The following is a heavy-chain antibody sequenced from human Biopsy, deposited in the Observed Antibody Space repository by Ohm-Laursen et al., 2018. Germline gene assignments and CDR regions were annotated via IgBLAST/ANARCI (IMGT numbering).Heavy chain of an antibody. CDR3: ARHAPSYSGSYWRYFDL. D-gene: IGHD1-26*01. V-gene: IGHV4-59*08. CDR2: IYYSGTT. Sequence: TLSLTCTVSGESMGTYYWSWIRQPPGKVMEWIASIYYSGTTHKNPSLRSRVTISVDTPMTHLSLRLTFVTAADTAVYYCARHAPSYSGSYWRYFDLWGRGTLVTVSS. CDR1: GESMGTYY. J-gene: IGHJ2*01.